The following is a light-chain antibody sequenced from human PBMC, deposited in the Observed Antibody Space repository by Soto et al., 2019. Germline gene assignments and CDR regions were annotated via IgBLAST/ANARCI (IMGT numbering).Light chain of an antibody. CDR1: QSVSSSH. J-gene: IGKJ4*01. CDR3: QKYNSAPLT. Sequence: ENVLTQSPGTLSLSPGERATLSCRASQSVSSSHLAWYQQKPGQAPRLLMYGASSRATGIPDRFSGGGSGADFTLTISRLEPEDVAAYYCQKYNSAPLTFGGGTKVEIK. CDR2: GAS. V-gene: IGKV3-20*01.